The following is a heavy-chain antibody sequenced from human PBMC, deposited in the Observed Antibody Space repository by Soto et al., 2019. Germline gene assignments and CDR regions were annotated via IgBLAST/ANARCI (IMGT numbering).Heavy chain of an antibody. CDR1: GFTFSSYG. V-gene: IGHV3-30*18. CDR3: AKSARGYDLTYYYYGMDV. J-gene: IGHJ6*02. Sequence: GGSLRLSCAASGFTFSSYGMHWVRQAPGKGLEWVAVISYDGSNKYYADSVKGRFTISRDNSKNTLYLQMNSLRAEDTAVYYCAKSARGYDLTYYYYGMDVWGQGTTVTVSS. D-gene: IGHD5-12*01. CDR2: ISYDGSNK.